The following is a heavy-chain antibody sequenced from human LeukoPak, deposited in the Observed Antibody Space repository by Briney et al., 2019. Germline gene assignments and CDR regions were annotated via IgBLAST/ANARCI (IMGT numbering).Heavy chain of an antibody. D-gene: IGHD3-10*01. CDR1: GYTSTGYY. CDR2: ISAYNGNT. Sequence: ASVKVSCKASGYTSTGYYMHWVRQAPGQGLEWMGWISAYNGNTNYAQKLQGRVTMTTDTSTSTAYMELRSLRSDDTAVYYCARDQVVRGVITHFDYWGQGTLVTVSS. V-gene: IGHV1-18*04. J-gene: IGHJ4*02. CDR3: ARDQVVRGVITHFDY.